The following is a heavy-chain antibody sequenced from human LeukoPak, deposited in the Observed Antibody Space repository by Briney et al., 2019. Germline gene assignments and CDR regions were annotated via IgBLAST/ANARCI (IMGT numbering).Heavy chain of an antibody. J-gene: IGHJ5*02. CDR1: GFTFTSYG. Sequence: GGSLRLSCAASGFTFTSYGFSWVRQAPGQGLEWMGWISAYNGNTHYAQKLQDRVTMTTDTSTSTAYTELRSLRSDDTAVYYCARGPIAAAGTWHNWFDPWGQGTLVTVSS. CDR3: ARGPIAAAGTWHNWFDP. CDR2: ISAYNGNT. D-gene: IGHD6-13*01. V-gene: IGHV1-18*01.